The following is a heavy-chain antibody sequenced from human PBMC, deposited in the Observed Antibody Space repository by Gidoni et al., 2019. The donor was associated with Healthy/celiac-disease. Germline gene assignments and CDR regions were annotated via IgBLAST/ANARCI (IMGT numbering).Heavy chain of an antibody. CDR2: IYYSGST. D-gene: IGHD5-18*01. CDR1: GGSISSYS. V-gene: IGHV4-59*01. J-gene: IGHJ6*03. CDR3: ARVDQRHGRGYSYGPTYYYYYMDV. Sequence: QVQLPASGSGLVKPSETLSLTCTVSGGSISSYSCSCVRQPPGKGLEWIGYIYYSGSTNYNPSLKSRVTISEDTSKNQFSLKLSSVTAADTAVYYCARVDQRHGRGYSYGPTYYYYYMDVWGKGTTVTVSS.